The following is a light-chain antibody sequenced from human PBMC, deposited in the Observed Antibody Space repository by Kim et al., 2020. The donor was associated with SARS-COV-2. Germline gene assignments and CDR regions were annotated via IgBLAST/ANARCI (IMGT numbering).Light chain of an antibody. CDR3: ASWDDSLSGYV. J-gene: IGLJ1*01. Sequence: QSVTLSTCSSSSNIGSNYVSWYQQLPGTAPKLLIYRTNQRPSGVPDRFSGSKSGTSASLAISGLQSEDEADYYCASWDDSLSGYVFGTGTKVTVL. CDR2: RTN. V-gene: IGLV1-47*01. CDR1: SSNIGSNY.